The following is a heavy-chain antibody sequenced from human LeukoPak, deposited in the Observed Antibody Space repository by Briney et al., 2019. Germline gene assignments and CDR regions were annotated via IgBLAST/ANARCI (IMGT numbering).Heavy chain of an antibody. CDR2: IKQDGSEK. J-gene: IGHJ4*02. D-gene: IGHD3-22*01. V-gene: IGHV3-7*01. CDR3: ARDESSGSTYYFDY. CDR1: GFTFSSYW. Sequence: GGSLRLSCAASGFTFSSYWMSWVRQAPGKGLEWVANIKQDGSEKYYVDSVKGRFTISGDNAKNSLYLQMNSLRAEDTAVYYCARDESSGSTYYFDYWGQGTLVTVSS.